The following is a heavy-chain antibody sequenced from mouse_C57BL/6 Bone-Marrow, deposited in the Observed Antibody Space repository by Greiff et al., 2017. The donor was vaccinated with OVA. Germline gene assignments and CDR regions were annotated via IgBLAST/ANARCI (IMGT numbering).Heavy chain of an antibody. CDR3: ASAVFAY. J-gene: IGHJ3*01. Sequence: VQLQQPGAELVKPGASVKLSCKASGYTFTSYWMQWVKQRPGPGLEWIGEIDPSDSYTNYNQKFKGKATLTVATSSSTAYMQLSSLTSEDAAVYYCASAVFAYWGQGTLVTVSA. CDR2: IDPSDSYT. V-gene: IGHV1-50*01. CDR1: GYTFTSYW.